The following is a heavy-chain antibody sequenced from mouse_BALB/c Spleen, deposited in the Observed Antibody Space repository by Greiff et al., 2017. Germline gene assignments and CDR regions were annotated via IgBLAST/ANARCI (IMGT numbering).Heavy chain of an antibody. Sequence: EVQLQESGPSLVKPSQTLSLTCSVTGDSITSGYWNWIRKFPGNKLEYMGYISYSGSTYYNPSLKSRISITRDTSKNQYYLQLNSVTTEDTATYYCARFKKYGNSLAMDYWGQGTSVTVSS. CDR1: GDSITSGY. D-gene: IGHD2-10*02. CDR3: ARFKKYGNSLAMDY. CDR2: ISYSGST. J-gene: IGHJ4*01. V-gene: IGHV3-8*02.